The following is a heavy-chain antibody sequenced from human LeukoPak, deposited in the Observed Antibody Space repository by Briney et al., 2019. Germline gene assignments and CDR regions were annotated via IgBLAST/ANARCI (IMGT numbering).Heavy chain of an antibody. CDR2: ILENGSNQ. D-gene: IGHD6-19*01. Sequence: GGSLRLSCAASGFTFSNYIMHWVRLAPGKGLDWVAVILENGSNQYYADSVKGRFTISRDNSKNTLFLQMNSLRGEDTAMYYCARVQGGGYRTADYWGQGTLVTVSS. CDR3: ARVQGGGYRTADY. V-gene: IGHV3-30*04. J-gene: IGHJ4*02. CDR1: GFTFSNYI.